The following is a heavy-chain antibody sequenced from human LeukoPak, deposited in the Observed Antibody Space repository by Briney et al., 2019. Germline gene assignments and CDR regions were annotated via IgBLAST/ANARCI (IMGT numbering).Heavy chain of an antibody. CDR2: INHSGST. J-gene: IGHJ5*02. V-gene: IGHV4-34*01. CDR1: GGSFSNYY. Sequence: PSETLSLTCAVYGGSFSNYYWSWIRQPPGKGLEWIGEINHSGSTNYNPSLKSRVTISVDTSKNQFSLKLSSVTAADTAVYYCARVWGVRGVIMSWFDPWGRGTLVTVSS. CDR3: ARVWGVRGVIMSWFDP. D-gene: IGHD3-10*01.